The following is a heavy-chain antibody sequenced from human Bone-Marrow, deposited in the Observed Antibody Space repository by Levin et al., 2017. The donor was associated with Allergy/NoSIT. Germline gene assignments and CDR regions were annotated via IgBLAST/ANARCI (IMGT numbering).Heavy chain of an antibody. CDR2: IYSGGST. J-gene: IGHJ4*02. Sequence: GSLRLSCAASGFIVSSNYMSWVRQAPGKGLEWVSVIYSGGSTNYADSVKGRFTVSRDNSKNTLYLQMNSLRDEDTAVYYCARKLLGPQMYGDSLGYWGQGTLVTVSS. V-gene: IGHV3-53*01. CDR3: ARKLLGPQMYGDSLGY. CDR1: GFIVSSNY. D-gene: IGHD4-17*01.